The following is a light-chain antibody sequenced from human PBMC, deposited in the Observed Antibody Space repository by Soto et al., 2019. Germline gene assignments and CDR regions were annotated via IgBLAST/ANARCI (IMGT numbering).Light chain of an antibody. Sequence: EILITQSPATLSVSPGKRATLSCRASQSVSTNLAWYQQKPGQGPRLLIFGASTRAIGIPARFSGSGSGTDFTLTISSLQSEDFAVYYCQHYNELPLTFGGGTKVDI. J-gene: IGKJ4*01. V-gene: IGKV3-15*01. CDR2: GAS. CDR3: QHYNELPLT. CDR1: QSVSTN.